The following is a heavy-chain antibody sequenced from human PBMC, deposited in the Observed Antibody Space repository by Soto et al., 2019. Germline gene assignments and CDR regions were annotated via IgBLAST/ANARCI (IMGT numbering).Heavy chain of an antibody. CDR1: GDAFTDYY. CDR2: VNPSGGHT. V-gene: IGHV1-46*01. Sequence: QVQLVQSGAEVKKPGASVKVSCKASGDAFTDYYIHWVRQAPGQGLEWMGTVNPSGGHTTYAQHFLGRMTMTRDTSTSTLYMELTSLTAEDTAVYYCARGGHVVVVTAALDYWGQGTLVTVSS. CDR3: ARGGHVVVVTAALDY. D-gene: IGHD2-21*02. J-gene: IGHJ4*02.